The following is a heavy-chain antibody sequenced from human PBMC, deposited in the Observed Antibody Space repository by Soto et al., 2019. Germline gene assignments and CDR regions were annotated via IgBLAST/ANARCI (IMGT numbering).Heavy chain of an antibody. CDR2: SRNRANSYST. V-gene: IGHV3-72*01. D-gene: IGHD1-26*01. Sequence: EVQLVESGGGLVQPGGSLGLSCAPSGFSFIDNYMDWVRQAPGKGLEWVGRSRNRANSYSTEYAASVKGRFTISRDDSKNSVYLQMNSLKTEDTAVYYCVRGLVGPILGAFDIWGQGTMVTVSS. J-gene: IGHJ3*02. CDR3: VRGLVGPILGAFDI. CDR1: GFSFIDNY.